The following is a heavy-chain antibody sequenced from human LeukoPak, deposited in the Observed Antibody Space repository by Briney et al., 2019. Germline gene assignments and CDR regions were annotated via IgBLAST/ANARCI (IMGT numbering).Heavy chain of an antibody. V-gene: IGHV1-2*02. CDR3: ASTPAGSSKFWHFPVAFDI. D-gene: IGHD6-13*01. CDR2: INPNSGGT. Sequence: GASVKVSCKASGYTFTGYYMHWVRQAPGQGLEWMGWINPNSGGTNYAQKFQGRVTMTRDTSISTAYMELSRLRSDDTAVYYCASTPAGSSKFWHFPVAFDIWGQGTMVTVSS. J-gene: IGHJ3*02. CDR1: GYTFTGYY.